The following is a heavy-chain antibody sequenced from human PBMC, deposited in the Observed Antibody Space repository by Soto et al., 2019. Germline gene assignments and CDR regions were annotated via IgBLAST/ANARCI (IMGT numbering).Heavy chain of an antibody. CDR3: ARGRILTGYYGLNCFDP. CDR2: IYSGGST. D-gene: IGHD3-9*01. V-gene: IGHV3-66*01. J-gene: IGHJ5*02. CDR1: GFTVSSNY. Sequence: GGSLRLSCAASGFTVSSNYMSWVRQAPGKGLEWVSVIYSGGSTYYADSVKGRFTISRDNSKNTLYLQMNSLRAEDTAVYYCARGRILTGYYGLNCFDPWGQGTLVTVSS.